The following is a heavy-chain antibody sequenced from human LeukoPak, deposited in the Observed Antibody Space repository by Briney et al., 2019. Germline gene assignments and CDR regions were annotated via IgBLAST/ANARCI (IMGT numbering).Heavy chain of an antibody. CDR3: ARYCSSTSCFNDY. J-gene: IGHJ4*02. CDR2: IYYSGST. CDR1: GGSISSSSYY. Sequence: PSETLSLTCTVSGGSISSSSYYWGWIRQPPGKGLEWIGSIYYSGSTYYNPSLKSRVTISVDTSKNQFSLKLSSVTAADTAVYYCARYCSSTSCFNDYWGQGTLVTVSS. V-gene: IGHV4-39*01. D-gene: IGHD2-2*01.